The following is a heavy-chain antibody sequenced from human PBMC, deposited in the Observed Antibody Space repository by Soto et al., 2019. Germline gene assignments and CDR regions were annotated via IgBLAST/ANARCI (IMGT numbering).Heavy chain of an antibody. Sequence: PGGSLRLSCAASGFTFDSYAITWVRQAPGKGLEWVSTISGSGVNTYYADSVKGRFTVSRDNPKTTVYLQMNSLRAEDTAVYYCAKDLNGYSGSYSFPFLDSWGQGALVTVSS. D-gene: IGHD1-26*01. CDR2: ISGSGVNT. V-gene: IGHV3-23*01. CDR3: AKDLNGYSGSYSFPFLDS. CDR1: GFTFDSYA. J-gene: IGHJ4*02.